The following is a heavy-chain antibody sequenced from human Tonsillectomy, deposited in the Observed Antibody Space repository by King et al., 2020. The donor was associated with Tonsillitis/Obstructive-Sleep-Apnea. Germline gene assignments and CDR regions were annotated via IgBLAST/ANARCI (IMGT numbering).Heavy chain of an antibody. J-gene: IGHJ4*02. CDR2: ICTNGDTI. V-gene: IGHV3-48*03. D-gene: IGHD2-15*01. Sequence: VQLVESGGGLVQPGGSLRLSCAASGVTFSSYEMNWVRQAPGKGLEWVSYICTNGDTIYYADYMKARFTISRDNAKNSLYLQVNSLRAEDTAVYYCLAGGAAKGDYWGQGTLVTVSS. CDR1: GVTFSSYE. CDR3: LAGGAAKGDY.